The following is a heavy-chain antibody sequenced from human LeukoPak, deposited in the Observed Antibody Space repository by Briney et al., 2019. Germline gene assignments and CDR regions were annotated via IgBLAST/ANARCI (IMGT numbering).Heavy chain of an antibody. Sequence: GGSLRLSCAASGFTFSSYSMNWDRQAPGKGLEWVSTIYSGDSTYYADSVKGRFTISRDNSKNTLYLQMNNLRAEDTAVYYCAREKAGTATLGNYWGQGTLVTVSS. CDR1: GFTFSSYS. V-gene: IGHV3-66*02. D-gene: IGHD1-7*01. CDR3: AREKAGTATLGNY. J-gene: IGHJ4*02. CDR2: IYSGDST.